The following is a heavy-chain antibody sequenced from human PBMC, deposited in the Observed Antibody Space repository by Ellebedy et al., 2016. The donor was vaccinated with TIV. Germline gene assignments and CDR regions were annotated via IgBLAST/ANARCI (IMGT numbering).Heavy chain of an antibody. CDR1: ENTFTAYY. CDR3: ARSSSSLERLGYLDS. Sequence: AASVKVSCKASENTFTAYYVHWVRQAPGQGLEWMGIINPRGGGASHAQKFHGRITLSRDTSTNTVYVELRSLTSEDTAVYYCARSSSSLERLGYLDSWGQGTLVTVSS. D-gene: IGHD1-1*01. CDR2: INPRGGGA. V-gene: IGHV1-46*01. J-gene: IGHJ4*02.